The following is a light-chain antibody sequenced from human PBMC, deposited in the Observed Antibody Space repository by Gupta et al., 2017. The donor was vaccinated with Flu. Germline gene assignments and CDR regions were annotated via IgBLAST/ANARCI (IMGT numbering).Light chain of an antibody. CDR1: QSVTSSY. CDR2: GAS. CDR3: QHYSSSSTMYT. J-gene: IGKJ2*01. Sequence: DIVLTQSPGTLSLSPGDRATLSCRASQSVTSSYLAWYQQKPGQAPRLLIYGASSRATGNPDKVRGSGSGTDFTLNISRLEPEDFAVYYCQHYSSSSTMYTFGQGTKLEIK. V-gene: IGKV3-20*01.